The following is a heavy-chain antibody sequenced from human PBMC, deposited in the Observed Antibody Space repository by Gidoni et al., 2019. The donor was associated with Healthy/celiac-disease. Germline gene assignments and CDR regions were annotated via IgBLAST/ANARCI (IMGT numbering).Heavy chain of an antibody. Sequence: QVQLVESGGGVVQPGRSLRLSCAASGFTFSSYGMHWVRQAPGKGLEWVACISYDGSNKYYADSVKGRFTISRDNSKNTLYLQMNSLRAEDTAVYYCAKDEGPYCSSTSCYNGGGLEFDYWGQGTLVTVSS. J-gene: IGHJ4*02. CDR1: GFTFSSYG. D-gene: IGHD2-2*02. CDR3: AKDEGPYCSSTSCYNGGGLEFDY. V-gene: IGHV3-30*18. CDR2: ISYDGSNK.